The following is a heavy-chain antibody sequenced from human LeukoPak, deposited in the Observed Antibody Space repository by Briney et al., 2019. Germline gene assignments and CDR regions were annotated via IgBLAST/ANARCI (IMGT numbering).Heavy chain of an antibody. D-gene: IGHD2-15*01. CDR2: ISAYNGNT. Sequence: GASVKVSCKASGYTFTSHGISWVRQAPGQGLEWMGWISAYNGNTNYAQKLQGRVTMTTDTSTSTAYMELRSLRSDDTAVYYCARDLFVVVVAATVGWFDPWGQGTLVTVSS. V-gene: IGHV1-18*01. J-gene: IGHJ5*02. CDR3: ARDLFVVVVAATVGWFDP. CDR1: GYTFTSHG.